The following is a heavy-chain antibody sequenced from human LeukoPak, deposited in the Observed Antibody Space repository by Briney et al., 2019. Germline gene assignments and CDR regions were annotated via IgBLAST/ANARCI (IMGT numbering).Heavy chain of an antibody. CDR2: IYNNGST. J-gene: IGHJ4*02. D-gene: IGHD6-13*01. Sequence: SETLSLTCTVSSGSISSGNYYWSWIRQPAGKGLEWLGRIYNNGSTNYSPSLKSRVTISLDTSKNQFSLKLSSVTAADTAVYYCARGATTAGLRFDFWGQGTLVTVSS. V-gene: IGHV4-61*02. CDR1: SGSISSGNYY. CDR3: ARGATTAGLRFDF.